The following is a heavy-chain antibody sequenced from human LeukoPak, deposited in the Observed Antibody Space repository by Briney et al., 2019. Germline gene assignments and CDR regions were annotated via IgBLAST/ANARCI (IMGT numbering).Heavy chain of an antibody. CDR3: ARAVRGRWLPRLGYYFDY. J-gene: IGHJ4*02. V-gene: IGHV3-7*01. D-gene: IGHD3-16*01. CDR1: GFTFSSYW. CDR2: IKQDGSEK. Sequence: GGSLRLSCAASGFTFSSYWMSWVRQAPGKGLEWVANIKQDGSEKYYVDSVKGQFTISRDNAKNSLYLQMNSLRAEDTAVYYCARAVRGRWLPRLGYYFDYWGQGTLVTVSS.